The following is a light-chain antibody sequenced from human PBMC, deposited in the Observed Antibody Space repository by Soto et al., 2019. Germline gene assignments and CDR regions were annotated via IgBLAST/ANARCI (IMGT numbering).Light chain of an antibody. J-gene: IGLJ1*01. CDR1: SSDVGNYKY. CDR2: EVS. CDR3: SSYTSSDTNV. Sequence: QSALTQPASVSGSPGQSITISCTGTSSDVGNYKYVSWYQQHPGKAPKLMIYEVSNRPSGVSNRFSGSNSGNTASLTLSGLQAEDVTDYYCSSYTSSDTNVCGAGTKVTVL. V-gene: IGLV2-14*01.